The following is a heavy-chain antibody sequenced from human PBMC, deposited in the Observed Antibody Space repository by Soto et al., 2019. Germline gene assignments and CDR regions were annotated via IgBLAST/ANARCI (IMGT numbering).Heavy chain of an antibody. D-gene: IGHD3-9*01. CDR2: ISWNSGSI. J-gene: IGHJ4*02. CDR3: ASGRGYDILTGYYPYFDY. V-gene: IGHV3-9*01. CDR1: GLTFDDYA. Sequence: EVQLVESGGGLVQSGTSLRLSCAASGLTFDDYAMHWVRQAPGKDLEWVSGISWNSGSIGYADSVKGRFTISRDNAKNSLYLQMNSLRAGDTVLYYCASGRGYDILTGYYPYFDYWGQGTLVTVSS.